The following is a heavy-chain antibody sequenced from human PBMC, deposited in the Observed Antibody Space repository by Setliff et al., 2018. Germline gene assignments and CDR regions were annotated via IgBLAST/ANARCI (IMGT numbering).Heavy chain of an antibody. Sequence: PSETLSLTCNVSGISISRYYWSWIRQSPERGLEWIGYMYYRGSTNYNPSLKGRATLSIDASKRQFSLKLTSVTAADTAVYYCARMSGFLYMDVWGKGTTVTVSS. J-gene: IGHJ6*03. D-gene: IGHD3-3*01. CDR2: MYYRGST. CDR1: GISISRYY. V-gene: IGHV4-59*08. CDR3: ARMSGFLYMDV.